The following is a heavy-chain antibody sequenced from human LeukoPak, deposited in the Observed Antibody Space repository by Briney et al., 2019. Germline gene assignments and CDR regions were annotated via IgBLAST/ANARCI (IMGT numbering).Heavy chain of an antibody. CDR3: EADPERLNWFDP. CDR1: RFTFTCSA. CDR2: IVVGSGNT. J-gene: IGHJ5*02. D-gene: IGHD1-1*01. V-gene: IGHV1-58*02. Sequence: GASVKVSCKSSRFTFTCSAMQWVRQARGQRLEWIGWIVVGSGNTNYAQKFQERVTITRDMSTSTAYMELSSLRSEDTAVYYCEADPERLNWFDPWGQGTLVTVSS.